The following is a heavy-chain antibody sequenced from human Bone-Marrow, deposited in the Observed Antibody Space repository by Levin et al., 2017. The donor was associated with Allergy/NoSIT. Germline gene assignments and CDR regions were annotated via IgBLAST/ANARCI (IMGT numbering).Heavy chain of an antibody. CDR3: ARDRWGLEMGLLGY. D-gene: IGHD5-24*01. V-gene: IGHV3-30*04. CDR2: ISYDGSNK. J-gene: IGHJ4*02. Sequence: PGGSLRLSCAASGFTFSSYAMHWVRQAPGKGLEWVAVISYDGSNKYYADSVKGRFTISRDNSKNTLYLQMNSLRAEDTAVYYCARDRWGLEMGLLGYWGQGTLVTVSS. CDR1: GFTFSSYA.